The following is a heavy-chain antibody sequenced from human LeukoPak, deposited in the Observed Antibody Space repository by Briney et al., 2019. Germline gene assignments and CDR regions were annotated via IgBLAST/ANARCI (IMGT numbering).Heavy chain of an antibody. CDR2: ISSSGSTI. CDR3: AREKWVYDPAMPHYYMDV. Sequence: PGGSLRLSCAASGFTFSDYYMSWIRQAPGKGLEWVSYISSSGSTIYYADSVKGRFTISRDNAKNSLYLQMNSLRAEDTAVYYCAREKWVYDPAMPHYYMDVWGKGTTVTVSS. CDR1: GFTFSDYY. V-gene: IGHV3-11*04. J-gene: IGHJ6*03. D-gene: IGHD2-2*01.